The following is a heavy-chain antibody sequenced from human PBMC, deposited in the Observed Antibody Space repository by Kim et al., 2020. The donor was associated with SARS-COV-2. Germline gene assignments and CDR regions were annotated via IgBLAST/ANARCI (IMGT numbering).Heavy chain of an antibody. V-gene: IGHV1-2*02. D-gene: IGHD6-13*01. J-gene: IGHJ4*02. CDR3: ARGGGIAAAGTDY. Sequence: AQKFQGRVTMTRDTSISTAYMELSRLRSDDTAVYYCARGGGIAAAGTDYWGQGTLVTVSS.